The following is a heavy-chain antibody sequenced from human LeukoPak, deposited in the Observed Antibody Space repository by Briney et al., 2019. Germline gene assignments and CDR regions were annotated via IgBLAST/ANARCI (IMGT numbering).Heavy chain of an antibody. CDR3: ASEKNYGGSFDY. CDR2: IYSGGST. J-gene: IGHJ4*02. V-gene: IGHV3-53*01. CDR1: GFTVSSNY. D-gene: IGHD4-23*01. Sequence: GGSLRLSCAASGFTVSSNYMSWVRQAPGKGLGWGSVIYSGGSTYYADSVKGRFTISRDNSKNTLYLQMNSLRAEDTAVYYCASEKNYGGSFDYWGQGTLVTVSS.